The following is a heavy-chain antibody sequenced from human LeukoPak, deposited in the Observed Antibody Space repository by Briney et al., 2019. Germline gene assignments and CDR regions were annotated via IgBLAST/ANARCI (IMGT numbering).Heavy chain of an antibody. CDR3: ACRNGDV. CDR1: VYTFSAYG. D-gene: IGHD2-8*01. Sequence: GASVKVSCKAFVYTFSAYGVIWGRQAPGQGLEWMGWISPDNGNTNYAQKFKGRVTMTTDTYTSTTYMEVGRLRSDDTAVYYCACRNGDVWGKGTTVTVSS. V-gene: IGHV1-18*01. J-gene: IGHJ6*04. CDR2: ISPDNGNT.